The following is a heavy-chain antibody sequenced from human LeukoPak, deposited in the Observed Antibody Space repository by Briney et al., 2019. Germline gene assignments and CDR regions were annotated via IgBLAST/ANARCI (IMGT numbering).Heavy chain of an antibody. J-gene: IGHJ6*02. V-gene: IGHV3-66*02. CDR1: GFDVSTMW. CDR3: AKDLHNYGLDV. CDR2: LASDDRT. Sequence: GGSLRLCCAASGFDVSTMWMIWVRQASGKGLEWISVLASDDRTHYADSVKGRFSISRDNLKNTIYLQMSSLRVEDTALYYCAKDLHNYGLDVWGQGTTVTVSS.